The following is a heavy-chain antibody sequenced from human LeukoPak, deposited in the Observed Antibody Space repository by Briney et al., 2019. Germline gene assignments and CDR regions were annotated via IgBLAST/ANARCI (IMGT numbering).Heavy chain of an antibody. CDR1: GGSISGYY. D-gene: IGHD6-19*01. J-gene: IGHJ5*02. CDR3: ARDKGSGWYWFDP. CDR2: IYYSGST. Sequence: PSETLSLTCTVSGGSISGYYWSWIRQPPGKGLEWIGYIYYSGSTNYNPSLKSRVTISVDTSKNQFSLKLSSVTAADTAVYYCARDKGSGWYWFDPWGQGTLVTVSS. V-gene: IGHV4-59*01.